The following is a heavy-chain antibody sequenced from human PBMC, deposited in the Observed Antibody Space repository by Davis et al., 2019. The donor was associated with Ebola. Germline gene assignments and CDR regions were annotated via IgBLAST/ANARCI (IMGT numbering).Heavy chain of an antibody. CDR2: IRYDGSNK. V-gene: IGHV3-30*02. J-gene: IGHJ6*02. Sequence: GESLKISCAASGFTFSSYGMHWVRQAPGKGLEWVAFIRYDGSNKYYADSVKCRFTISRDNSKDALYLQMNSLRAEDTAVYYGAREVEEMPTLDRWSCDIWGQGTTVTVSS. CDR1: GFTFSSYG. CDR3: AREVEEMPTLDRWSCDI. D-gene: IGHD5-24*01.